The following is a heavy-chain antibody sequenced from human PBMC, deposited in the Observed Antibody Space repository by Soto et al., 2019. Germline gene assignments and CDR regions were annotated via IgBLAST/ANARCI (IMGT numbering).Heavy chain of an antibody. CDR1: DESFSNYY. D-gene: IGHD2-15*01. J-gene: IGHJ4*02. V-gene: IGHV4-34*01. Sequence: QVQLQQWGAGLLKPSETLSLTCAVYDESFSNYYWTWIRQPPGKGPEWIGEINQSGTTTYNPTLKSRVTMSVDTSKNQFSLKLSSVTAADTAVYYCAVYCSYGSGSSCAPFDYWGQGILVTVSS. CDR2: INQSGTT. CDR3: AVYCSYGSGSSCAPFDY.